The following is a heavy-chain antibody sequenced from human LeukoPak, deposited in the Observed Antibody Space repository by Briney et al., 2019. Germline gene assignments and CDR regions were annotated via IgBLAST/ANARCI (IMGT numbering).Heavy chain of an antibody. CDR2: IYYSGST. Sequence: PSETLSLTCTVSGGSISSYYWNWVRQPPGKGLEWIGYIYYSGSTNYNPSLKSRVTISVDTSKNQFSLKLSSVAAADTAVYYCASLIAATDAFDIWGQGTVVTVSS. J-gene: IGHJ3*02. CDR1: GGSISSYY. V-gene: IGHV4-59*01. CDR3: ASLIAATDAFDI. D-gene: IGHD6-13*01.